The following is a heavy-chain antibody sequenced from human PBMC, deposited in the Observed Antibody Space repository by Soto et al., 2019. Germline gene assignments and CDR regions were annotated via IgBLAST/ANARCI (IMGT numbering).Heavy chain of an antibody. Sequence: EVQLLESGGGLVQPGGSLRLSCAASGFSFSTYAMTWVRQAPGKGLEWVSNITPSGGNTYYADCVKVRFTITRDNSENTLFLPMNSLRAVDTAVYYCAGRYCPKDVCYTNFYYYMEIWGEGTSVTVSS. V-gene: IGHV3-23*01. J-gene: IGHJ6*03. CDR3: AGRYCPKDVCYTNFYYYMEI. CDR1: GFSFSTYA. D-gene: IGHD2-8*01. CDR2: ITPSGGNT.